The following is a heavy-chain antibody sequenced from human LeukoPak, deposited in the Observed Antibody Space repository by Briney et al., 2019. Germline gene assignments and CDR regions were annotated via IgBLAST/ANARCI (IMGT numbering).Heavy chain of an antibody. CDR3: AARYSGYDLRFDY. Sequence: GGSLRLSCAASGFTFSSYWMSWVRQAPGKGLEWVANIKQDGSQKYYVDSVKGRFSISRDNAKNSLYLQMNSLRAEDTAVYYCAARYSGYDLRFDYWGQGTLVTVSS. J-gene: IGHJ4*02. D-gene: IGHD5-12*01. V-gene: IGHV3-7*01. CDR1: GFTFSSYW. CDR2: IKQDGSQK.